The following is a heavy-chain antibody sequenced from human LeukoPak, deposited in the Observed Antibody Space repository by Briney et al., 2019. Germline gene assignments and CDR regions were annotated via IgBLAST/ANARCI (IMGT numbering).Heavy chain of an antibody. V-gene: IGHV3-23*01. CDR2: ITGRGDHT. D-gene: IGHD1-26*01. J-gene: IGHJ4*01. CDR1: GITLSNYA. Sequence: GGSLRLSCAVSGITLSNYAMTWVRQAPGKGLEWVSGITGRGDHTYYADSAKGRFTISRDNFKNTVFLEMNSLRDEDTAVYYCAKGLGLAIVSTLDRWGQGTLVTVSS. CDR3: AKGLGLAIVSTLDR.